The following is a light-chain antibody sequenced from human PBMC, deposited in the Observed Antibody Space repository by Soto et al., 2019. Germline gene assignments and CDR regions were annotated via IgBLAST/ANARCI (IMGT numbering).Light chain of an antibody. CDR2: GAS. V-gene: IGKV3-20*01. J-gene: IGKJ4*01. CDR1: QSVSSSY. CDR3: QQYGSSALT. Sequence: EIVLTQSPGTLSLSPGERATLSCRASQSVSSSYLAWYQQKPGQAPRLLIYGASSQATGIPDRFSGSGSGTDFPLTISRLEPEDFAVYYYQQYGSSALTFGGGTKVDIK.